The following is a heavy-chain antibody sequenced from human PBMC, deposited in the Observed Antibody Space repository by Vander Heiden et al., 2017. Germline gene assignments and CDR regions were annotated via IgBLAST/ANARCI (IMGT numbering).Heavy chain of an antibody. CDR1: GFTFSRYS. CDR2: ISSSSSTI. CDR3: ARGDLGGISGAFDI. J-gene: IGHJ3*02. Sequence: EVQLVESGGGLVQPGGSLRLSCAASGFTFSRYSMNWVRQAPGKGLEWVSYISSSSSTIYYADSVKGRFTISRDNAKNSLYLQMNSLRDEDTAVYYCARGDLGGISGAFDIWGQGTMVTVSS. V-gene: IGHV3-48*02. D-gene: IGHD3-10*01.